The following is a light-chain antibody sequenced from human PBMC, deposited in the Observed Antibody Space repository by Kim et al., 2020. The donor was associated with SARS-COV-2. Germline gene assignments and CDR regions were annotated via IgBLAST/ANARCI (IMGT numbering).Light chain of an antibody. J-gene: IGKJ1*01. CDR2: DAS. Sequence: EIQMTQSPSSLSASVGDRVTITCRASQGISNSLAWYQQKPGKGPKVLIYDASTLQSGVPSRFSGSGSGTDFTLTISSLQPEDVATYYCQKYNSAPWTLGQGTKVYIK. CDR3: QKYNSAPWT. V-gene: IGKV1-27*01. CDR1: QGISNS.